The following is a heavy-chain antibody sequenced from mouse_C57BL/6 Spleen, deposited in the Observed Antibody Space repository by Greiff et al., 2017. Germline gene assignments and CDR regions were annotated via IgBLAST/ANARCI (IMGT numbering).Heavy chain of an antibody. J-gene: IGHJ3*01. CDR1: GFTFSNYW. Sequence: EVQRVESGGGLVQPGGSMKLSCVASGFTFSNYWMNWVRQSPEKGLEWVAQIRLKSDNYATHYAESVKGRFTISRDDSKSSVYLQMNNLRAEDTGIYYYMGLLWFAYWGQGTLVTVSA. V-gene: IGHV6-3*01. D-gene: IGHD2-10*01. CDR3: MGLLWFAY. CDR2: IRLKSDNYAT.